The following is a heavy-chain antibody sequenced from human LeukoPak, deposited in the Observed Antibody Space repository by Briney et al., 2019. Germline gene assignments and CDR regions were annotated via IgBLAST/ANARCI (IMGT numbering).Heavy chain of an antibody. J-gene: IGHJ4*02. CDR1: GYTFTSYG. CDR2: ISAYNGNT. CDR3: ARDSYYYDSSGYRYFDY. D-gene: IGHD3-22*01. V-gene: IGHV1-18*01. Sequence: ASVKVSCKASGYTFTSYGISWVRQAPAQGLEWMGWISAYNGNTNYAQKLQGRVTMTTDTSTSTAYMELRSLRSDDTAVYYCARDSYYYDSSGYRYFDYWGQGTLVTVSS.